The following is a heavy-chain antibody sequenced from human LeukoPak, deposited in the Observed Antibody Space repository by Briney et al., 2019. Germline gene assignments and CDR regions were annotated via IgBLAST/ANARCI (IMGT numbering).Heavy chain of an antibody. CDR1: GFTVSSNY. V-gene: IGHV3-23*01. CDR2: ISGSGSNI. J-gene: IGHJ4*02. CDR3: VKDFDY. Sequence: GGSLRLSCAASGFTVSSNYMSWVRQAPGKGLEWVSVISGSGSNIYYADSVKGRFTISRDNSKRTLYLQMNSLRAGDTALYYCVKDFDYWGQGTLVTVSS.